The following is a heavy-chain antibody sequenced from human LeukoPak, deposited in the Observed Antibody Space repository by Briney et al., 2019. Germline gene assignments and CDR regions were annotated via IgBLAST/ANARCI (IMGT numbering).Heavy chain of an antibody. CDR1: GYTLTELS. Sequence: ASVKVSCKVSGYTLTELSMHWVRQAPGKGLEWMGGFDPEDGETIYAQKFQGRVTMTEDTSTDTAYMELSRLRSDDTAVYYCASTLPYSSGWYGTPDAFDIWGQGTMVTVSS. CDR2: FDPEDGET. CDR3: ASTLPYSSGWYGTPDAFDI. J-gene: IGHJ3*02. V-gene: IGHV1-24*01. D-gene: IGHD6-19*01.